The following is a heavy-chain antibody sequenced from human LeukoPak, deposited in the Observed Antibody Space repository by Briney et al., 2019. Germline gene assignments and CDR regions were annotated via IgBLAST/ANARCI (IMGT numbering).Heavy chain of an antibody. J-gene: IGHJ4*02. CDR3: TTSRRSSYGYRALELPPSPVD. Sequence: ASVKVSCKASGYTFTSYGISWVRQAPGQGLEWMGWISAYNGNTNYAQKLQGRVTMTTDTSTSTAYMELRSLRSDDTAVYYCTTSRRSSYGYRALELPPSPVDWGQGTLVTVSS. V-gene: IGHV1-18*01. CDR1: GYTFTSYG. CDR2: ISAYNGNT. D-gene: IGHD5-18*01.